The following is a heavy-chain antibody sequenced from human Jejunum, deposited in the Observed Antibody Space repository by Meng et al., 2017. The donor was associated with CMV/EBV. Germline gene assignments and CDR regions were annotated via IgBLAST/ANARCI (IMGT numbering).Heavy chain of an antibody. CDR3: AKRITSARGTKLSSMDV. J-gene: IGHJ6*02. CDR2: IYAGFST. D-gene: IGHD3-10*01. CDR1: TFSPYA. Sequence: TFSPYAMSWVRQAPGKGLEWVSDIYAGFSTYYADSVTGRFTISSDNSKNTLYLQMDSLRAADTAVYYCAKRITSARGTKLSSMDVWGQGTTVTVSS. V-gene: IGHV3-23*03.